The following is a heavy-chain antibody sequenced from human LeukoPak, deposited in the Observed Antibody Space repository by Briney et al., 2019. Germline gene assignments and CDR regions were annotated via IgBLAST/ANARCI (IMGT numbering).Heavy chain of an antibody. V-gene: IGHV1-69*06. D-gene: IGHD6-6*01. J-gene: IGHJ6*03. CDR2: IIPIFGTA. CDR1: GGTFSSYA. Sequence: GASVKVSCKASGGTFSSYAISWVRQAPGQGLEWMGGIIPIFGTANYAQKFQGRVTITADKSTSTAYMELSRLRSDDTAVYYCARWGKAVAARPSNYYYYYMDVWGKGTTVTVSS. CDR3: ARWGKAVAARPSNYYYYYMDV.